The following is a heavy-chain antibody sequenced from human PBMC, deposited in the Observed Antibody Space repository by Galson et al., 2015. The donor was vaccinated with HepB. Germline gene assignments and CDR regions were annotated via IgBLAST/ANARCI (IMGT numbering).Heavy chain of an antibody. CDR3: AREIVHRGYGMDV. CDR2: IIPILGIA. D-gene: IGHD1-26*01. J-gene: IGHJ6*02. V-gene: IGHV1-69*04. Sequence: SVKVSCKASGGTFSSYTISWVRQAPGQGLEWMGRIIPILGIANYAQKFQGRVTITADKSTSTAYMELSSLRSEDTAVYYCAREIVHRGYGMDVWGQGTTVTVSS. CDR1: GGTFSSYT.